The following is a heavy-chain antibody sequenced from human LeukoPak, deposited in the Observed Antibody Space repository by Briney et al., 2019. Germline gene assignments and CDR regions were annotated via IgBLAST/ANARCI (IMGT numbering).Heavy chain of an antibody. J-gene: IGHJ4*02. Sequence: GSLRLSCAASGFTFSSYAMSWVRQAPGKGLEWVSGVSGSGGSTYYADSVKGRFTTSRDNSKNTLYLQMNSLRAEDTAVYYCAKDLDIVATITGNWGQGTLVTVSS. CDR2: VSGSGGST. D-gene: IGHD5-12*01. CDR3: AKDLDIVATITGN. CDR1: GFTFSSYA. V-gene: IGHV3-23*01.